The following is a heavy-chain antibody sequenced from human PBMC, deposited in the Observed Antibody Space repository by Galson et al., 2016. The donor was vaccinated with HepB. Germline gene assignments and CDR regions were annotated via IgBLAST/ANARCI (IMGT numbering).Heavy chain of an antibody. CDR2: ISGSGGST. V-gene: IGHV3-23*01. CDR1: GFTFSSYA. D-gene: IGHD3-3*01. Sequence: SLRLSCAASGFTFSSYAMSWVRQAPGKGLEWVSNISGSGGSTYYADSVKGGFTISRDNSKNILYLQMNSLRGEDTAVYYCAKDVYYDLWSGYRADAFDIWGQGTMVTVSS. J-gene: IGHJ3*02. CDR3: AKDVYYDLWSGYRADAFDI.